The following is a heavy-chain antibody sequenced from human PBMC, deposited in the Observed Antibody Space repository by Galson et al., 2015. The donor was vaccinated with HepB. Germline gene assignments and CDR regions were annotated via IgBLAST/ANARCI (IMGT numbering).Heavy chain of an antibody. Sequence: SLRLSCAASGFTFSSYGMHWVRQAPGKGLEWVAVISYDGSNKHYADSVKGRFTISRDNSKNTLYLQMNSLRAEDTAVYYCARSSSWIQLWFYLDYWGQGTLVTVSS. D-gene: IGHD5-18*01. CDR2: ISYDGSNK. V-gene: IGHV3-30*03. CDR3: ARSSSWIQLWFYLDY. J-gene: IGHJ4*02. CDR1: GFTFSSYG.